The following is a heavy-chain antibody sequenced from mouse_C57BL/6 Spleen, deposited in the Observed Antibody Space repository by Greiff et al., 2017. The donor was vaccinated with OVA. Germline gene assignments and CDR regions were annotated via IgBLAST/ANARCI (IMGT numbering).Heavy chain of an antibody. CDR3: ASWDDGYYNAMDY. Sequence: DVKLVESGGDLVKPGGSLKLSCAASGFTFSSYGMSWVRQTPDKRLEWVATISSGGSYTYYPYSVKGRFTISRDNAKNTLYLQMSSLKAEDTAMYYCASWDDGYYNAMDYWGQGTSVTVSS. V-gene: IGHV5-6*02. CDR2: ISSGGSYT. CDR1: GFTFSSYG. D-gene: IGHD2-3*01. J-gene: IGHJ4*01.